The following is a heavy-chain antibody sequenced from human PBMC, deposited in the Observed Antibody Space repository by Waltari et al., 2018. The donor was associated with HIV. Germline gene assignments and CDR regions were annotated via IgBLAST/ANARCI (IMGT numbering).Heavy chain of an antibody. Sequence: QLIQSTTALKRPGASVTIPCQVSGYPLSDLSMPWVRQGRGQRLEWMGGFDPKNGKPVYSQRFWGRVSLAEDTSEDTAFLELNRLTSDDTAVYYCVTLYNESPLYSNFWGQGTLVTV. CDR3: VTLYNESPLYSNF. D-gene: IGHD2-15*01. CDR1: GYPLSDLS. CDR2: FDPKNGKP. J-gene: IGHJ1*01. V-gene: IGHV1-24*01.